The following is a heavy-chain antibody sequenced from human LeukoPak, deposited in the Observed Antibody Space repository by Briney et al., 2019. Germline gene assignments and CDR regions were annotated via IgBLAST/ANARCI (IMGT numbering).Heavy chain of an antibody. V-gene: IGHV1-2*02. CDR3: PPSRDIRYFDWLYYFDY. CDR2: INPNSGGT. Sequence: ASVKVSCKASGYTFTGYYIHWVRQAPGQGLEWMGWINPNSGGTDYAQKFQGRVTMTRDTSIPTAYMELSRLRSDDTAVYFFPPSRDIRYFDWLYYFDYWGQGTLVTVSS. J-gene: IGHJ4*02. D-gene: IGHD3-9*01. CDR1: GYTFTGYY.